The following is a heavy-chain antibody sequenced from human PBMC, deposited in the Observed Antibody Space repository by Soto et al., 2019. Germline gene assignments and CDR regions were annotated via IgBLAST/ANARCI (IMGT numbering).Heavy chain of an antibody. D-gene: IGHD2-15*01. J-gene: IGHJ4*02. V-gene: IGHV3-66*01. CDR3: DQRECSGGRCGL. CDR1: GFTVSSNF. Sequence: GGSLRLSCAASGFTVSSNFMSWVRQAPGKALEWVSVIYPDGTTAYTDSVTGRFTISRDNSKNTLYLQMNSLRAEDTALYYCDQRECSGGRCGLWGQGTMVTVSS. CDR2: IYPDGTT.